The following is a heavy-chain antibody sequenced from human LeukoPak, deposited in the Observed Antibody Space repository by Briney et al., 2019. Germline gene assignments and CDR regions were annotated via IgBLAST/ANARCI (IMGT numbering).Heavy chain of an antibody. CDR1: GFTVSSNY. Sequence: GGSLRLSCAASGFTVSSNYMTWVRQAPGKGLEWVSVIYNGDNTNYADSVKGRFTVSRDSSKNTLFLQMNSLRAEDTAVYYCARASQWLALDYWGQGTLVTASS. CDR2: IYNGDNT. CDR3: ARASQWLALDY. J-gene: IGHJ4*02. V-gene: IGHV3-66*01. D-gene: IGHD6-19*01.